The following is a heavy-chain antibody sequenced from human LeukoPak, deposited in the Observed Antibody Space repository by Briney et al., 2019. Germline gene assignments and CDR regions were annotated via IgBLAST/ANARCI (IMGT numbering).Heavy chain of an antibody. CDR3: ARHGVEMVYYYGSESNRRAFDY. CDR2: IYHSGST. Sequence: SETLSLTCTVSVYSISSGYYWGWIRQPPGKGLEWIGSIYHSGSTYYNPSLKSRVTISVDTSKNQFSLKLSSVTAADTAVYYCARHGVEMVYYYGSESNRRAFDYWGQGTLVTVSS. D-gene: IGHD3-10*01. V-gene: IGHV4-38-2*02. CDR1: VYSISSGYY. J-gene: IGHJ4*02.